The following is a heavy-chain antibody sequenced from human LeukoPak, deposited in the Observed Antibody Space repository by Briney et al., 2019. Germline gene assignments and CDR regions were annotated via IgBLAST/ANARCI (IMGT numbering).Heavy chain of an antibody. CDR1: GYTFTSFA. CDR3: ARVRLYQNWFDP. D-gene: IGHD2-2*01. Sequence: GASVKVSCKASGYTFTSFAIGWVRQAPGQGLEWMGWISGYNGNTNYAQKLQGRVTMTTDTSTSTAYMELSSLRSDDTAAYYCARVRLYQNWFDPWGQGTLVIVSS. CDR2: ISGYNGNT. V-gene: IGHV1-18*01. J-gene: IGHJ5*02.